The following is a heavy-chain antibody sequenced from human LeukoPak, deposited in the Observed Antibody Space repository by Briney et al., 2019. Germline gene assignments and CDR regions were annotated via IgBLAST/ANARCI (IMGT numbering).Heavy chain of an antibody. V-gene: IGHV3-74*01. CDR1: GFTSSSYW. Sequence: GGSLRLSCAASGFTSSSYWMHWVRQAPGKGLVWVSRISSDGSSTGYADSVKGRFTISRDNAKNTLYLQMNSLRAEDTAVYYCATGYSSGWYPGGVDYWGQGTLVTVSS. D-gene: IGHD6-19*01. CDR2: ISSDGSST. CDR3: ATGYSSGWYPGGVDY. J-gene: IGHJ4*02.